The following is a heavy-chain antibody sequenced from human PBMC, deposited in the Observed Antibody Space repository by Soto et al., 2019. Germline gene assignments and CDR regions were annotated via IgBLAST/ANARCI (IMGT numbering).Heavy chain of an antibody. D-gene: IGHD3-16*01. CDR3: ARDNWGSHYYYYGMDV. V-gene: IGHV4-59*01. Sequence: SETLSVTCSVSGGSIGSYYWSWIRQPPGKGLEWIGYIYYSGSTNYNPSLKSRVTISVDTSKNQFSLKLSSVTAADTAVYYCARDNWGSHYYYYGMDVWAQGTTLTVSS. J-gene: IGHJ6*01. CDR2: IYYSGST. CDR1: GGSIGSYY.